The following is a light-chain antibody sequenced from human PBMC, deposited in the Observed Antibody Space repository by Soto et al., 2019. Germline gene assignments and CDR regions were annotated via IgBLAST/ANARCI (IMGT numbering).Light chain of an antibody. Sequence: DIQMTQSPSSLSASVGDRVTITCRASQSIAMHLNWYQQKPGKAPKFLIHAASSLQSGVPSRFSGSGSGTDFTLIINSLQPEDFAPYDCQQSYSVPITFGQGTRLEIK. J-gene: IGKJ5*01. CDR3: QQSYSVPIT. CDR1: QSIAMH. CDR2: AAS. V-gene: IGKV1-39*01.